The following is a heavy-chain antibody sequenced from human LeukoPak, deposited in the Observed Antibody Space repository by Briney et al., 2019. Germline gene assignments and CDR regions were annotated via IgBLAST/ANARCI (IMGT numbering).Heavy chain of an antibody. V-gene: IGHV4-39*07. J-gene: IGHJ4*02. CDR1: GGSISSSSYY. CDR2: IYYSGST. Sequence: TSETLSLTCTVSGGSISSSSYYWGCIRQPPGKGLECIGSIYYSGSTYYNPSLESRVTISVDRSKNQFSLKLSSVTAADTAVYYCARSGGPHCSSTSCSSGDYWGQGTLVTVSS. CDR3: ARSGGPHCSSTSCSSGDY. D-gene: IGHD2-2*01.